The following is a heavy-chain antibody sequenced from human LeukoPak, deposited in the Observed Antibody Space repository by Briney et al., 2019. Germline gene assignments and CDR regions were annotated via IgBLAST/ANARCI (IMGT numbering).Heavy chain of an antibody. Sequence: SGTLSLTCSVSGGSITTYFWTWIRQPPGKGLECIGYIYYTGSVNDNPTLKSRVTTSVHSSKNQISLKLTSVTSADTAVYYCSRGRNTLSPWGQGSLVTVSS. CDR3: SRGRNTLSP. CDR1: GGSITTYF. J-gene: IGHJ5*02. V-gene: IGHV4-59*01. CDR2: IYYTGSV.